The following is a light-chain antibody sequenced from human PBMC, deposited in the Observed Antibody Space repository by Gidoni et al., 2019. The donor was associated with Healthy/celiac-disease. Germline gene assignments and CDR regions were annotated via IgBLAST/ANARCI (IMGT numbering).Light chain of an antibody. V-gene: IGKV1-39*01. CDR2: AAS. CDR1: QSISSY. J-gene: IGKJ3*01. Sequence: DIQMTQSPSSLSASVGDRVTITCRASQSISSYLNWYQQKPGKAPKLLIYAASSLQSGVPSRFSGSGSATDFTLTIISLLPEDFAPYYCQQSYSTLTFXPXTKVDIK. CDR3: QQSYSTLT.